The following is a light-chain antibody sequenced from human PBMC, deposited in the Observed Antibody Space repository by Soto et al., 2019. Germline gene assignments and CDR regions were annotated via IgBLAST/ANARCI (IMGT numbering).Light chain of an antibody. Sequence: QSALTQPPSASGSARQSVTISCTGTSSDVGAYNYVSWYQQHPGKAPKLLIYEVTKRPSGVPDRFSGSKSGNTASLTVSGLQADDEAEYYCCSNAGSHYYVFGTGTKLTVL. J-gene: IGLJ1*01. CDR2: EVT. CDR3: CSNAGSHYYV. V-gene: IGLV2-8*01. CDR1: SSDVGAYNY.